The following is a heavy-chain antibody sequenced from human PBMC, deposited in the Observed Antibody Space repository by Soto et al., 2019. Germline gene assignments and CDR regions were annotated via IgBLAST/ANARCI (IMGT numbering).Heavy chain of an antibody. CDR3: ARDGTLYDSSAYYYVY. D-gene: IGHD3-22*01. CDR1: GGTFSRSA. Sequence: SVKVSCKASGGTFSRSAINWVRQAPGQGLEWMGGIVPAFGKANYAQKFQGRVTITADESTSTGYMELRSLTSEDTAVYYCARDGTLYDSSAYYYVYWGQGTLVTVSS. CDR2: IVPAFGKA. J-gene: IGHJ4*02. V-gene: IGHV1-69*13.